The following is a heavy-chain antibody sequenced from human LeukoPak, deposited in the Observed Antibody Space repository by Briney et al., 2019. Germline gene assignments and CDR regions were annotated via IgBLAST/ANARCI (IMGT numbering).Heavy chain of an antibody. CDR2: ISSSSSYI. V-gene: IGHV3-21*01. D-gene: IGHD2-2*01. Sequence: PGGSLRLSCAASGFTFSSYSMNWVRQAPGKGLEWVSSISSSSSYIYYADSVKGRFTISRDNAKNSLYLQMNSLRAEDTAVYYCARDTDIVVVPAAMHSTDYYYGMDVWGKGTTVTVSS. CDR1: GFTFSSYS. CDR3: ARDTDIVVVPAAMHSTDYYYGMDV. J-gene: IGHJ6*04.